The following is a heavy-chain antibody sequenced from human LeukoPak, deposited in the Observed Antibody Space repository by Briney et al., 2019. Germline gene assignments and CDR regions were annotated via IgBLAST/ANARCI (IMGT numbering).Heavy chain of an antibody. CDR2: LDPEDGET. V-gene: IGHV1-24*01. J-gene: IGHJ4*03. CDR1: GYTLTELS. CDR3: PTDLGTLYGDNFRFFAS. Sequence: ASVKVSCKVSGYTLTELSMHWVRQAPGKGLEWMGGLDPEDGETINAQKFQGRVTMTEDTSTDTAYMELSSLRSEDTAGYYCPTDLGTLYGDNFRFFASWGQGPLVTVSS. D-gene: IGHD3-10*02.